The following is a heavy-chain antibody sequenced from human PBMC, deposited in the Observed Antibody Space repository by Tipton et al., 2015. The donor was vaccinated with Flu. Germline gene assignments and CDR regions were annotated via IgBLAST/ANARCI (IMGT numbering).Heavy chain of an antibody. CDR1: GFTFSSYG. CDR3: AKDPNGHQNYEAYGMDV. J-gene: IGHJ6*02. V-gene: IGHV3-30*18. Sequence: SLRLSCAASGFTFSSYGMHWVRQAPGKGLEWVAVISYDGSNKYYADSVKGRFTISRDNSKNTLYLQMNSLRAEDTAVYYCAKDPNGHQNYEAYGMDVWGQGTTVTVSS. CDR2: ISYDGSNK. D-gene: IGHD1-7*01.